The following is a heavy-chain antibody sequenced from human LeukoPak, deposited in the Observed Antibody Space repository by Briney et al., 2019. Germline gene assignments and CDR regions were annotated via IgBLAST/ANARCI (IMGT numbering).Heavy chain of an antibody. CDR1: GDSISSSSYY. J-gene: IGHJ4*02. D-gene: IGHD2-21*02. CDR2: IYYSGST. CDR3: ARAYCVGDCTVLHIYFDN. Sequence: PSETLSLTCTVSGDSISSSSYYWGWIRQPPGKGLEWIGSIYYSGSTYYNPSLKSRVTISVDTSKNQFSLKLSSVTAADTAVYYCARAYCVGDCTVLHIYFDNWGQGTLVTVSS. V-gene: IGHV4-39*07.